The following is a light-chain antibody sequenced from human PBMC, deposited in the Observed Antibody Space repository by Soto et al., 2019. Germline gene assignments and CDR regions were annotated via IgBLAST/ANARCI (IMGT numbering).Light chain of an antibody. Sequence: DIQMTQSPSTQSASVGDRVTITCRASQRVNIWLAWYQQKPGKAPNLLIYKASSLESGVPSRFSGTGSGTEFTLTISSLQPDDFAIYYCQQYVTWPLSFGGGTKVEIK. CDR2: KAS. CDR1: QRVNIW. V-gene: IGKV1-5*03. J-gene: IGKJ4*01. CDR3: QQYVTWPLS.